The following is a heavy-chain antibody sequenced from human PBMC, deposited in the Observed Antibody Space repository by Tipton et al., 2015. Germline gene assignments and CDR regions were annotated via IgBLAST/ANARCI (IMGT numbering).Heavy chain of an antibody. J-gene: IGHJ4*02. Sequence: TLSLTCTVSGGSVSSGNYYWSWIRQPPGKGLEWIGFIYYDGSTNYNPSLTSRIIISVDMSKNQFSLKLTSVTAADTAVYYCASRDWLLHHFDYWGQGTLVTVSS. CDR1: GGSVSSGNYY. CDR3: ASRDWLLHHFDY. V-gene: IGHV4-61*01. D-gene: IGHD6-19*01. CDR2: IYYDGST.